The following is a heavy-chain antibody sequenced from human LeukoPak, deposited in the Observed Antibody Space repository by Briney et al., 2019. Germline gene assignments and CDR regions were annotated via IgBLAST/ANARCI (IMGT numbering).Heavy chain of an antibody. Sequence: GESLKISCKPSGYTFTSYWIGWVRQTPGKGRECMGVIFPRDSDVRYSPSFQGQVTISADKSANTAYLHWGSLKASDSAMYYCVRSLPGTLLRGYGMDVWGPGTTVTVS. V-gene: IGHV5-51*03. J-gene: IGHJ6*02. D-gene: IGHD3-10*01. CDR3: VRSLPGTLLRGYGMDV. CDR1: GYTFTSYW. CDR2: IFPRDSDV.